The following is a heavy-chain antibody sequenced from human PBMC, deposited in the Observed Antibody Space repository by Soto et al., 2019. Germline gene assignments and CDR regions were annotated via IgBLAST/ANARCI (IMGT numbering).Heavy chain of an antibody. CDR2: IIPIFGTA. CDR3: ARGRGYCSSTSCYTTGWLDP. Sequence: SVKVSCKASGGTFSSYAISWVRQAPGQGLEWMGGIIPIFGTANYAQKFQGRVTITADESTGTAYMELSSLRSEDTAVYYCARGRGYCSSTSCYTTGWLDPWGQGTLVTVSS. V-gene: IGHV1-69*13. J-gene: IGHJ5*02. CDR1: GGTFSSYA. D-gene: IGHD2-2*02.